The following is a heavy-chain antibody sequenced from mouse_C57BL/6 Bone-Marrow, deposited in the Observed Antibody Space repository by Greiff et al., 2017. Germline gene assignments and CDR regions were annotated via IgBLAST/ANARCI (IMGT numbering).Heavy chain of an antibody. CDR1: GFSLTSYG. D-gene: IGHD2-4*01. Sequence: QVQLKESGPGLVAPSQSLSITCTVSGFSLTSYGVHWVRQPPGTGLEWLGVIWAGGSTNYNSSLLSRLSISKDNSKSQVFLKMNSLQTDDTAMYYCARDPSTMITKDAMDYWGQVTSVTVSS. CDR2: IWAGGST. V-gene: IGHV2-9*02. J-gene: IGHJ4*01. CDR3: ARDPSTMITKDAMDY.